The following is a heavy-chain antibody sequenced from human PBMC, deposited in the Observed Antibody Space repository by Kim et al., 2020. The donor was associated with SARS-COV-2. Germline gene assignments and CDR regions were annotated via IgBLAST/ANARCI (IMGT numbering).Heavy chain of an antibody. V-gene: IGHV3-21*01. CDR1: GFTFSSYS. CDR3: ARGPLARKQWLVPLY. D-gene: IGHD6-19*01. CDR2: ISSSSSYI. Sequence: GGSLRLSCAASGFTFSSYSMNWVRQAPGKGLEWVSSISSSSSYIYYADSVKGRFTISRDNAKNSLYLQMNSLRAEDTAVYYCARGPLARKQWLVPLYWGQGTLVTVSS. J-gene: IGHJ4*02.